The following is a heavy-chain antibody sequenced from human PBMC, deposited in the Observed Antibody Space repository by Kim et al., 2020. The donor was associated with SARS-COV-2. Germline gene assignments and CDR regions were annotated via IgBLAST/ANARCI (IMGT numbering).Heavy chain of an antibody. D-gene: IGHD6-13*01. Sequence: SVKVSCKASGGTFSSYAISWVRQAPGQGLEWMGRIIPILGIANYAQKFQGRVTITADKSTSTAYMELSSLRSEDTAVYYCASSGYSSSWSWYFDLWGRGTLVTVSS. J-gene: IGHJ2*01. CDR2: IIPILGIA. V-gene: IGHV1-69*04. CDR3: ASSGYSSSWSWYFDL. CDR1: GGTFSSYA.